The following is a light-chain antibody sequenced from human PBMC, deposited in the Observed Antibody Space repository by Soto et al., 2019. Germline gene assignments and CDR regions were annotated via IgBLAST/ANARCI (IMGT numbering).Light chain of an antibody. CDR1: QSISSY. V-gene: IGKV1-39*01. CDR2: AAS. Sequence: DIQMTQSPSSLSASVGDRVTITCRASQSISSYLNWYQQKPGKAPNLLIYAASSLQSGVPSKFSGSGSGTEFTLTISNLQPEDFANYYCQQSYSSPFTFGPGTKVDIK. CDR3: QQSYSSPFT. J-gene: IGKJ3*01.